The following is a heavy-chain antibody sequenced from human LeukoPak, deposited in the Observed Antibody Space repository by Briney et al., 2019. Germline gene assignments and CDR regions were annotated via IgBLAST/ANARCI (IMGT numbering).Heavy chain of an antibody. CDR3: ARDTSWYTGYDGGLDY. V-gene: IGHV4-61*08. CDR1: GGSISSGGYY. Sequence: PSETLSLTCTVSGGSISSGGYYWSWIRQSPGKGLEWIGYIFHSGSDYNPSLKSRVTISIDTSKNQFSLKLSSVTAADTAFYYCARDTSWYTGYDGGLDYWGQGTQVAVSS. D-gene: IGHD5-12*01. J-gene: IGHJ4*02. CDR2: IFHSGS.